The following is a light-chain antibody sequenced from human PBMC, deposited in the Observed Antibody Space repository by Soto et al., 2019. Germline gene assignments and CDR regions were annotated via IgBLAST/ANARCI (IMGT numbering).Light chain of an antibody. J-gene: IGLJ2*01. V-gene: IGLV2-14*01. CDR2: EVS. Sequence: QSALTQAASVSGSPGQSITISCTGTSTDVGGSNYVSWYQQHPGKAPKLMIYEVSNRPSGVSNRFSGSKSGNTAFLIISGLQAEDEADYYCSSYTSSSTLEIGGGTKLTVL. CDR3: SSYTSSSTLE. CDR1: STDVGGSNY.